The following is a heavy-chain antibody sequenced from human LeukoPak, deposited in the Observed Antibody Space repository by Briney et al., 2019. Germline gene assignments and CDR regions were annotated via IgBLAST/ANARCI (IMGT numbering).Heavy chain of an antibody. CDR2: IVVGSGNK. Sequence: SVKVSCKASGFTFTSSAVQWVRQARGQRLEWVGWIVVGSGNKNYAQKFQERVTITRDMSTSTAYMELSSLRSEDTAVYYCAAGHLDSYCSSTSCYGTFDYWGQGTLVTVSS. CDR3: AAGHLDSYCSSTSCYGTFDY. V-gene: IGHV1-58*01. CDR1: GFTFTSSA. J-gene: IGHJ4*02. D-gene: IGHD2-2*01.